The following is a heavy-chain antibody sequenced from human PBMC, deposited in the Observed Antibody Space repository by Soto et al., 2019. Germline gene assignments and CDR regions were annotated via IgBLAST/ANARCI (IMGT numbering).Heavy chain of an antibody. Sequence: SLKISCKGSGYSFTSYWISWVRQMPGKGLEWMGRIDPSDSYTNYSPSFQGHVTISADKSISTAYLQWSSLKASDTAMYYCARQSNYSSGYYLYYYYYYGMDVWGQGTTVTVSS. J-gene: IGHJ6*02. CDR1: GYSFTSYW. V-gene: IGHV5-10-1*01. CDR2: IDPSDSYT. CDR3: ARQSNYSSGYYLYYYYYYGMDV. D-gene: IGHD3-22*01.